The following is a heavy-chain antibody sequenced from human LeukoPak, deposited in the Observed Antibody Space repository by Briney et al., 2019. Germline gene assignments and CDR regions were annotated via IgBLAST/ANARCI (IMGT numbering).Heavy chain of an antibody. V-gene: IGHV4-31*03. D-gene: IGHD2-2*01. Sequence: PSETLSLTCTVSGGSINSGGYYWSWIRQHPGKDLEWIGYIYYSGSTYYNPSLKSRVIISVDTSKNQFSLKLSSVTAADTAVYYWAGDRLSCSNTSCSHYYFDSWGQGTLVTVSS. CDR3: AGDRLSCSNTSCSHYYFDS. CDR1: GGSINSGGYY. CDR2: IYYSGST. J-gene: IGHJ4*02.